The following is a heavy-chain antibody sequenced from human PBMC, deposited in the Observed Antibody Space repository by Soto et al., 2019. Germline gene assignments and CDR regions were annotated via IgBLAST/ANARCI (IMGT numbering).Heavy chain of an antibody. D-gene: IGHD2-15*01. Sequence: GGSLRLSCAASGFTFSTYSMNWVRQAPGKGLEWVSYIGSSSSTIYYADSVRGRFTISRDNAKNSLYLQMNSLRAEDSAVYYCARTFKDIVVVVAAFDFWGQGTLVTVSS. CDR3: ARTFKDIVVVVAAFDF. V-gene: IGHV3-48*01. J-gene: IGHJ4*02. CDR2: IGSSSSTI. CDR1: GFTFSTYS.